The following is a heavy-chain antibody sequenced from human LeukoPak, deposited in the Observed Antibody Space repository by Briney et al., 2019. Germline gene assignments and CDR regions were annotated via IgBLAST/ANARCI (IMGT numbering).Heavy chain of an antibody. J-gene: IGHJ4*02. CDR1: GFTFSDYW. CDR2: ISSSSSYI. D-gene: IGHD1-1*01. Sequence: GGSLRLSCAASGFTFSDYWMSWVRQSPGKGLEWVSSISSSSSYIYYADSVKGRFTISRDNAKNSLYLQVNSLRAEDTAVYYCTRDWANWDFDYWGQGTLVTVSS. CDR3: TRDWANWDFDY. V-gene: IGHV3-21*01.